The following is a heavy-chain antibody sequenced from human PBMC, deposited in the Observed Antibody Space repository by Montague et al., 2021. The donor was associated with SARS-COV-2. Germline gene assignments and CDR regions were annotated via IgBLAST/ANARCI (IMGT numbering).Heavy chain of an antibody. CDR1: GGSLSGFY. Sequence: SETLSLTCAVYGGSLSGFYWTWIRQAPGKGLEWVGEITQGGSTSYSPALKSRPTISLHTPKNQCSLKLDSVTAADTATYYCARSHDYRGNDYFDSWGQEALVIVSS. J-gene: IGHJ4*02. D-gene: IGHD4-23*01. CDR3: ARSHDYRGNDYFDS. V-gene: IGHV4-34*01. CDR2: ITQGGST.